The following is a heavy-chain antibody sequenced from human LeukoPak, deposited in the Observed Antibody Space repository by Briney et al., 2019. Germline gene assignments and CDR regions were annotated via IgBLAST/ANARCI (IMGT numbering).Heavy chain of an antibody. J-gene: IGHJ4*02. V-gene: IGHV3-23*01. CDR1: GFTFSSYA. D-gene: IGHD3-10*01. Sequence: GGSQRLSCAASGFTFSSYAMSWVRQAPGKGLEWVSAISGSGGSTYYADSVKGRFTISRDNSKNTLYLQMNSLRAEDTAVYYCAKAGLLWFGEKYYFDYWGQGTLVTVSS. CDR3: AKAGLLWFGEKYYFDY. CDR2: ISGSGGST.